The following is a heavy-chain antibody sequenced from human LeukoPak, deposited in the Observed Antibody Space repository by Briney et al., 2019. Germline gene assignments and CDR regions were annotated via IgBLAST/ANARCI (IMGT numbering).Heavy chain of an antibody. CDR2: IYYSGST. CDR1: GDSISSGNYY. D-gene: IGHD3-10*01. V-gene: IGHV4-61*01. J-gene: IGHJ6*03. Sequence: SETLSLTCTVSGDSISSGNYYWSWIRQPPGKGLEWIGYIYYSGSTNYNPSLKSRVTISVDTSKNQFSLKLSSVTAADTAVYYCARNYGSGSYSADYYYYYMDVWGKGTTVTVSS. CDR3: ARNYGSGSYSADYYYYYMDV.